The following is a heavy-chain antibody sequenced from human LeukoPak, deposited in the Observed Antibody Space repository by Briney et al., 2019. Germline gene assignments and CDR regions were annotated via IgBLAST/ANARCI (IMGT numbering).Heavy chain of an antibody. CDR1: GYTFSGXY. V-gene: IGHV1-2*02. CDR2: XYPNSGGT. Sequence: ASVKVSCKASGYTFSGXYMHWXRXAXGQGXEWMGWXYPNSGGTNYAQKFQGRVTMTRDTSISTAYMELRRLKSDDTAMYYCARVVGFGDYPFDYWGQGTLVTVSS. D-gene: IGHD4-17*01. J-gene: IGHJ4*02. CDR3: ARVVGFGDYPFDY.